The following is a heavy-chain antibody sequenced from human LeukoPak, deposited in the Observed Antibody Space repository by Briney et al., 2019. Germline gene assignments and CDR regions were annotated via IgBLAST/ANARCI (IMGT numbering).Heavy chain of an antibody. D-gene: IGHD2-21*01. CDR2: IRNDGSNK. V-gene: IGHV3-30*02. CDR3: AKIQCGGDCYVGRESLDY. Sequence: GGSLRLSCVASGFTFSTYGMHWVRQAPGKGLEWVAFIRNDGSNKYYADSVKGRFTISRDNSENTLYLQMNSLRPEDTAVYYCAKIQCGGDCYVGRESLDYWGQGTLVTVSS. CDR1: GFTFSTYG. J-gene: IGHJ4*02.